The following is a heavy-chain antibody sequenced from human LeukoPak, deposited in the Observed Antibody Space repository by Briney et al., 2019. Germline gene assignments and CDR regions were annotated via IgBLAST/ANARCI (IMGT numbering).Heavy chain of an antibody. J-gene: IGHJ6*03. CDR3: ATGGGWYYYYMDV. CDR1: GFTFSSYW. D-gene: IGHD3-16*01. Sequence: GSLRLSCAASGFTFSSYWMSWVRQAPGKGLEWVANIKQDGSEKYYVDSVKGRFTISRDNAKNSLYLQMNSLRAEDTAVYYCATGGGWYYYYMDVWGKGTTVTVSS. CDR2: IKQDGSEK. V-gene: IGHV3-7*01.